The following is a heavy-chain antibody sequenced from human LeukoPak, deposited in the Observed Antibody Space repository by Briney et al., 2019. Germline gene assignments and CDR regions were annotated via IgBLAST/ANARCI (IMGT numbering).Heavy chain of an antibody. CDR2: INTGGGTT. Sequence: GGSLRLSCAASGFTFSSYWMHWVRQAPGKGLVWVSRINTGGGTTDYADSVKGRFTISRDNAKNTLYLQMNSLRAEDTAVYYCSRDLRGRDDYWGQGILVIVSS. CDR1: GFTFSSYW. V-gene: IGHV3-74*01. J-gene: IGHJ4*02. D-gene: IGHD5-24*01. CDR3: SRDLRGRDDY.